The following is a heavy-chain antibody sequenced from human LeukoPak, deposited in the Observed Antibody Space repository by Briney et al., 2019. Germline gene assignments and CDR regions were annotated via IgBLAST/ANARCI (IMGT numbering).Heavy chain of an antibody. CDR3: ARERRYSGYDEGYFDY. D-gene: IGHD5-12*01. CDR2: ISYDGSNK. Sequence: GRSLRLSCAASGFTFSSYAMHWVRQAPGKGLEWVAVISYDGSNKYYADSVKGRFTISRDNSKNTLYLQMNSLRAEDTAVYYCARERRYSGYDEGYFDYWGQGTLVTVSS. CDR1: GFTFSSYA. J-gene: IGHJ4*02. V-gene: IGHV3-30-3*01.